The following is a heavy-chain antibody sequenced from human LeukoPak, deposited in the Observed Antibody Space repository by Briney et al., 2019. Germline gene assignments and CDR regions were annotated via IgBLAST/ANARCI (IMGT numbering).Heavy chain of an antibody. V-gene: IGHV4-59*01. CDR2: IHYSGST. CDR1: GGSIGTYY. Sequence: SETLSLTCTVPGGSIGTYYWSWIRQPPGKGLGWIGYIHYSGSTNYNPSLKSRLTMSVDASKNKFSLTLNSVTAADTAVYYCARFSAYFYGSGTSGFDFWGQGTLLTVTS. D-gene: IGHD3-10*01. CDR3: ARFSAYFYGSGTSGFDF. J-gene: IGHJ4*02.